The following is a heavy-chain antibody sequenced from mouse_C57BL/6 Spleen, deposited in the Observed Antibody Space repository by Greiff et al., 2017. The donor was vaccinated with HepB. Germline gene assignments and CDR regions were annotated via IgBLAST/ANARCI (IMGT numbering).Heavy chain of an antibody. Sequence: QVQLQQSGAELVKPGASVKISCKASGYAFSSYWMNWVKQRPGKGLEWIGQIYPGDGDTNYNGKFKGKATLTADKSSSTAYMQLSSLTSEDSAVYFCARKTTTEAMGYWGQGTSVTVSS. D-gene: IGHD1-1*01. CDR2: IYPGDGDT. CDR1: GYAFSSYW. CDR3: ARKTTTEAMGY. V-gene: IGHV1-80*01. J-gene: IGHJ4*01.